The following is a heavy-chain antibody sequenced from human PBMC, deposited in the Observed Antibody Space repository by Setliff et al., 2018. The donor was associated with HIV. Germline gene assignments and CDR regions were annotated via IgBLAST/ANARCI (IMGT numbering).Heavy chain of an antibody. CDR1: GFTFSSYW. D-gene: IGHD2-21*02. V-gene: IGHV3-74*01. CDR3: AREGSVYCGGDCYIQH. CDR2: INIDGSST. Sequence: GGSLRLPCAASGFTFSSYWMHWVRQAPGKGLVWVSRINIDGSSTNYADSVKGRFTISRDNAKNTLYLQMHSLRVEDTAVYYCAREGSVYCGGDCYIQHWGQGTLVTVSS. J-gene: IGHJ1*01.